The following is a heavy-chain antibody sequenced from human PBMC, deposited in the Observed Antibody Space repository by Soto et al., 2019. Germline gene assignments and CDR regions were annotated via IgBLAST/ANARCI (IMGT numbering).Heavy chain of an antibody. D-gene: IGHD4-17*01. CDR1: GFIFNTFA. J-gene: IGHJ3*01. Sequence: EVQLLESGGGLVQPGGSLRLSCTGSGFIFNTFAMSWVRQAPGKGLEWLSAISASGGNTYYPDSVKGRFTISRDISENTLYLQMSSLGGEDTAVYHCAKEPTSTVEGAFDLWGRGTMVTVSS. CDR3: AKEPTSTVEGAFDL. V-gene: IGHV3-23*01. CDR2: ISASGGNT.